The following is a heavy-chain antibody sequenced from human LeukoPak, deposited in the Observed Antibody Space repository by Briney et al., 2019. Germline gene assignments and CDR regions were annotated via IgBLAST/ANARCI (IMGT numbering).Heavy chain of an antibody. J-gene: IGHJ4*02. CDR3: ARGLTVTTSCLIK. Sequence: PGGSLRLSCAASGFTFSSYNMTWVRQAPGKGLEWVSSISSSSSYIYYADSVKGRFTISRDNAKNSLYLQMNSLRAEDTAVYYCARGLTVTTSCLIKWGQGTLVTVSS. CDR2: ISSSSSYI. V-gene: IGHV3-21*01. CDR1: GFTFSSYN. D-gene: IGHD4-17*01.